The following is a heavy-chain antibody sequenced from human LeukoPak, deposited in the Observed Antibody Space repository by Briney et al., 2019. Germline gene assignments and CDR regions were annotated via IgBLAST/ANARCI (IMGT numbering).Heavy chain of an antibody. V-gene: IGHV4-59*01. Sequence: SETLSLTCTVSGGSISSYYWSWIRQPPGKGLEWIGYIYYSGSTNYNPSLKIRVTISVDTSKNQFSLKLSSVTAADTAVYYCARDSSGYYYGIFDYWGQGTLVTVSS. CDR3: ARDSSGYYYGIFDY. CDR2: IYYSGST. D-gene: IGHD3-22*01. CDR1: GGSISSYY. J-gene: IGHJ4*02.